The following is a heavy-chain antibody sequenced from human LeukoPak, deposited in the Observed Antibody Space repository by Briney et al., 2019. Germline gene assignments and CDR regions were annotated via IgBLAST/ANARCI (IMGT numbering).Heavy chain of an antibody. D-gene: IGHD4-17*01. CDR3: ARSHLSTDYGDYFDY. Sequence: SETLSLICTVSGGSIRNYFWSWIRQPAGKGLEWIGQIYTSGSTNYNPSLKSRVTMSVNTSKNQFSLKMSSVTAADTAVYYCARSHLSTDYGDYFDYWGQGTLVTVPS. J-gene: IGHJ4*02. CDR1: GGSIRNYF. CDR2: IYTSGST. V-gene: IGHV4-4*07.